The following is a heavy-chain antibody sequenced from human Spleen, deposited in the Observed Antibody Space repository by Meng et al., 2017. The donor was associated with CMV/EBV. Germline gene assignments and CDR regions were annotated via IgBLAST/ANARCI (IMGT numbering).Heavy chain of an antibody. CDR1: GFTFSNYA. CDR2: ISNDGKNQ. D-gene: IGHD3-3*01. V-gene: IGHV3-30*04. CDR3: ARDMLVFVSSVFWAHNFFDP. Sequence: GESLKISCAASGFTFSNYAMHWVRQAPGTGLEWVAVISNDGKNQIYADSVKGRFTISRDNSKNTLYLEMDSLRGDDTAVYYCARDMLVFVSSVFWAHNFFDPWGQGILVTVSS. J-gene: IGHJ5*02.